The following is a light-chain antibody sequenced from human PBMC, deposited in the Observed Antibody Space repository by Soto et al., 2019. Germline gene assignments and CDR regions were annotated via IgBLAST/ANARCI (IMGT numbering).Light chain of an antibody. J-gene: IGLJ1*01. CDR1: SSDVGGHNY. V-gene: IGLV2-14*01. Sequence: QSALTQPASVSGSPGQSITISCTGTSSDVGGHNYVSWYQQYPGKAPKLMIYDVSNRPSGISNRFSGSKSGNTASLTISGLQAEDEADYYCSSYTSSSTLYVFGTGTKLTVL. CDR3: SSYTSSSTLYV. CDR2: DVS.